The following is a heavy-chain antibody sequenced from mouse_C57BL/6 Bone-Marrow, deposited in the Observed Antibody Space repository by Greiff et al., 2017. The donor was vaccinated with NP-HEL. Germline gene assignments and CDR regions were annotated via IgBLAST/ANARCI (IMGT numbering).Heavy chain of an antibody. Sequence: DVHLVESGGGLVQPGESLKLSCESNEYEFPSHDMSWVRKTPEKRLELVAAINSDGGSTYYPDTMERRFIISRDNTKKTLYLQMSSLRSEDTALYYCARHHPITTVVARDYWGQGTTLTVSS. V-gene: IGHV5-2*01. CDR2: INSDGGST. D-gene: IGHD1-1*01. CDR1: EYEFPSHD. CDR3: ARHHPITTVVARDY. J-gene: IGHJ2*01.